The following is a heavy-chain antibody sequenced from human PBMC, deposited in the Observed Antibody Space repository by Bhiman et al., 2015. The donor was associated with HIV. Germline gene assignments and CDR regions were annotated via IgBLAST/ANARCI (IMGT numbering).Heavy chain of an antibody. CDR1: GFTFSSYG. J-gene: IGHJ4*02. CDR3: ASFYNIEVVPAAMSIPFDH. V-gene: IGHV3-NL1*01. Sequence: QVQLVESGGGVVQPGRSLRLSCAASGFTFSSYGMHWVRQAPGKGLEWVSVIYSGGSTYYADSVKGRFSISRDNSKNTLYLQMNSLRAEDTAVYYCASFYNIEVVPAAMSIPFDHWGQGTLVTVSS. CDR2: IYSGGST. D-gene: IGHD2-2*01.